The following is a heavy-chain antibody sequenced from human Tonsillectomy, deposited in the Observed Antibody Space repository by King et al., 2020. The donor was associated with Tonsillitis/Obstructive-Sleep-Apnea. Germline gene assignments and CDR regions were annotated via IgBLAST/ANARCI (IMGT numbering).Heavy chain of an antibody. CDR3: AREVNTWFDP. J-gene: IGHJ5*02. CDR1: GYIFTAYY. CDR2: INPNSGDT. V-gene: IGHV1-2*05. Sequence: QLVQSGAEVKKPGASVKVSCKASGYIFTAYYIHWVRQAPGQGLEWMGRINPNSGDTHYAQKFQGRVTMTRDTSISTAYMELSRLTSADTVVYFCAREVNTWFDPWGQGTLVTVSS. D-gene: IGHD2-21*01.